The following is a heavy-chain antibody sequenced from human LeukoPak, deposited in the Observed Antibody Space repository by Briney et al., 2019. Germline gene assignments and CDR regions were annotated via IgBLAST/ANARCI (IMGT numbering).Heavy chain of an antibody. CDR2: ISASGGGT. CDR3: TKLSYDFWSGHGDS. CDR1: GFSFRSYA. J-gene: IGHJ4*02. Sequence: GPLRLSCAASGFSFRSYAMSWVRQAPGKGLDWASGISASGGGTYYADSVKGRFTISRDNSKNTMYLQMNSLRAEDTAIYYCTKLSYDFWSGHGDSWGQGTLVTVSS. D-gene: IGHD3-3*01. V-gene: IGHV3-23*01.